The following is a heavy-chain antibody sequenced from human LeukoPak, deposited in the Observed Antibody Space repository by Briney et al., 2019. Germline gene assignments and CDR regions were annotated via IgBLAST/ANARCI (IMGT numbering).Heavy chain of an antibody. D-gene: IGHD5-18*01. CDR2: ISYDGSNK. V-gene: IGHV3-30-3*01. CDR3: ARDHGYSYGKPPDY. Sequence: PGGSLRLSCAASGFTFRSYAMHWVRQAPGKGLEWVAVISYDGSNKYYADSVKGRFTISRDNSKNTLYLQMNSLRAEDTAVYYCARDHGYSYGKPPDYWGQGTLVTVSS. CDR1: GFTFRSYA. J-gene: IGHJ4*02.